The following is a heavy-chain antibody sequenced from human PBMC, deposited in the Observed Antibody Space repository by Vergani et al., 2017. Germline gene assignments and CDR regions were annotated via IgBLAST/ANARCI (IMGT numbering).Heavy chain of an antibody. CDR2: ISYDGSNK. CDR1: GFTFSGSA. CDR3: ASSPPSIAAPFDY. D-gene: IGHD6-6*01. J-gene: IGHJ4*02. V-gene: IGHV3-30-3*01. Sequence: VQLVESGGGLVQPGGSLKLSCAASGFTFSGSAMHWVRQAPGKGLEWVAVISYDGSNKYYADSVKGRFTISRDNSKNTLYLQMNSLRADDTAVYYCASSPPSIAAPFDYWGQGTLVTVSS.